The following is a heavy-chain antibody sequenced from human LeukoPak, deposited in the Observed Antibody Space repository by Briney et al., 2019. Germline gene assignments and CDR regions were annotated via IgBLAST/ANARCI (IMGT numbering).Heavy chain of an antibody. CDR2: ICYSGST. D-gene: IGHD3-22*01. Sequence: SETLSLTCTVSGGSISSYYWSWIRQPPGKGLEWIGYICYSGSTNYNPSLKSRVAISVDTSKNQFSLKLSSVTAADTAVYYCARAGFSSGFYYPDYWGQGTLVTVSS. CDR1: GGSISSYY. CDR3: ARAGFSSGFYYPDY. V-gene: IGHV4-59*01. J-gene: IGHJ4*02.